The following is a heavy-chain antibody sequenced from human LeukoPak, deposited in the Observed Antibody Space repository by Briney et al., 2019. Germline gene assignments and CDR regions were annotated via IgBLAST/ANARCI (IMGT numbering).Heavy chain of an antibody. CDR2: ISGSGSTK. J-gene: IGHJ5*02. CDR1: GFTFSSYE. V-gene: IGHV3-48*03. Sequence: GGSLRLSCAASGFTFSSYEMNWVRQAPGRGLEWVSDISGSGSTKYYADSVKGRFTISRDNAHNSLYLQMNSLRGEDTAVYYCAEGGRDTGGNWFDPWGQGTLVTVSS. D-gene: IGHD2-8*02. CDR3: AEGGRDTGGNWFDP.